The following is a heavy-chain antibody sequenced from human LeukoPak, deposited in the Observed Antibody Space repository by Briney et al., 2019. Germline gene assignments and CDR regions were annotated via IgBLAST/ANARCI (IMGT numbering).Heavy chain of an antibody. CDR2: IYYSGST. D-gene: IGHD6-13*01. V-gene: IGHV4-59*01. Sequence: PSETLSLTCTVSGGSISSYYWSWIRQPPGKGLEWIGYIYYSGSTNYNPSLKSRVTISVDTSKNQFSLKLSSVTAADTAVYYCARDRQKDGSSWYPDAFDIWGQGKMVTVSS. J-gene: IGHJ3*02. CDR3: ARDRQKDGSSWYPDAFDI. CDR1: GGSISSYY.